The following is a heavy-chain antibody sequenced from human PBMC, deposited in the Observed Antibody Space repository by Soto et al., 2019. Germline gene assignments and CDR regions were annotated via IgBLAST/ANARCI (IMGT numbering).Heavy chain of an antibody. CDR1: GYIFTNYP. V-gene: IGHV1-3*04. CDR2: INTGNGTT. D-gene: IGHD2-8*01. J-gene: IGHJ4*02. Sequence: QVHFVQSGTEVKKSGASVKVSCKTSGYIFTNYPIHWVRQAPGRGLEWVGWINTGNGTTRYSPRLPGRVSRKTDTSASPVYLDLTSLRFEDTAVYYCASNAFYYWGQGTLVAVSP. CDR3: ASNAFYY.